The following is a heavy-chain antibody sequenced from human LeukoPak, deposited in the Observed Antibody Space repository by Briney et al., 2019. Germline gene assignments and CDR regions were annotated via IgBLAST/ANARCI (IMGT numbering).Heavy chain of an antibody. CDR1: GDSISSGSYY. J-gene: IGHJ4*02. D-gene: IGHD6-19*01. V-gene: IGHV4-61*02. Sequence: SETPSLTCTVSGDSISSGSYYWSWIRQPAGKGLEWIGRIYTSGSTNYNPSLKSRVTMSVDTSKNQFSLKLSSVTAADTAVYYCARGGLGPRENFDYWGQGTLVTVSS. CDR3: ARGGLGPRENFDY. CDR2: IYTSGST.